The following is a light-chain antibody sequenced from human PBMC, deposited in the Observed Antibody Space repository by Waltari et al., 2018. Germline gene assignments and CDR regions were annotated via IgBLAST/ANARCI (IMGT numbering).Light chain of an antibody. CDR3: QHHFRLPAT. Sequence: IMLTQSPGTLSLSPGERATLSCRASQSISRYLAWYQQKPGQAPRLLIYGASTRATGIPDRVSGSGSGTDFRLTISGLEPEDSAVYYCQHHFRLPATFGQGTKVEIK. CDR1: QSISRY. CDR2: GAS. J-gene: IGKJ1*01. V-gene: IGKV3-20*01.